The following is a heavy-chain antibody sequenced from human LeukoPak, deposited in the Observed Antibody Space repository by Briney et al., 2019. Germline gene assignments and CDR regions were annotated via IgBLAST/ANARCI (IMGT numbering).Heavy chain of an antibody. CDR1: GYSISSGYY. V-gene: IGHV4-38-2*02. CDR2: MYHSGST. D-gene: IGHD6-13*01. CDR3: ASSAQQLVNAFDI. J-gene: IGHJ3*02. Sequence: SETLSLTCTVSGYSISSGYYWGWIRQPPGKGLEWIGSMYHSGSTYHNPSLKSRVTILVDTSKNQFSLKLRSVTAADTAVYYCASSAQQLVNAFDIWGQGTMVTVSS.